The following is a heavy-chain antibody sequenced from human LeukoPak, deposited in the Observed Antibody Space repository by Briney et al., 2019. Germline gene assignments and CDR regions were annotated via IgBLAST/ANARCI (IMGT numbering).Heavy chain of an antibody. Sequence: GGSLRLSCAASGFTFSSYWMHWVGHAPGKGRVGVSLINSDGSRTTYADSVKGRFTISRDNAKNTLYLQMNSLRAEDTAVYYCARDAEYYYDSSGYYYDVFVWGQGTLVTVSS. D-gene: IGHD3-22*01. CDR1: GFTFSSYW. CDR2: INSDGSRT. J-gene: IGHJ4*02. V-gene: IGHV3-74*01. CDR3: ARDAEYYYDSSGYYYDVFV.